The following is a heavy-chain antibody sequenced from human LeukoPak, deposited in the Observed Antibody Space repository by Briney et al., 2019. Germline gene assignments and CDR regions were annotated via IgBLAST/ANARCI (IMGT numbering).Heavy chain of an antibody. CDR1: GFTFNNYA. Sequence: GSLRLSCAASGFTFNNYAMTWVRPAPGKGLEWVSAISGSGGSTYYADSVKGRFTISRDNAKNSLYLQMNSLRAEDTAVYYCARSGGSSTSCSPWGQGTLVTVSS. V-gene: IGHV3-23*01. CDR2: ISGSGGST. CDR3: ARSGGSSTSCSP. J-gene: IGHJ5*02. D-gene: IGHD2-2*01.